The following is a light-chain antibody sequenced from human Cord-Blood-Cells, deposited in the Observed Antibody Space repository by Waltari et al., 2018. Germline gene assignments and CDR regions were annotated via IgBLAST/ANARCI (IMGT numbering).Light chain of an antibody. Sequence: QSALTQPASVSGSPGQSITISCTGTSSDVGSHNLVSWYQQHPGKAPKLMIYEGSKRPSGVSNRFSGSKSGNTASLTISGLQAEDEADYYCCSYAGSIWVFGGGTKLTVL. CDR1: SSDVGSHNL. CDR3: CSYAGSIWV. CDR2: EGS. V-gene: IGLV2-23*01. J-gene: IGLJ3*02.